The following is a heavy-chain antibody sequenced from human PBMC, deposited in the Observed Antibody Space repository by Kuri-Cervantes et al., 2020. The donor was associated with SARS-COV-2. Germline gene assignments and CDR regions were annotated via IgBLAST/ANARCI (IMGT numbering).Heavy chain of an antibody. CDR2: ISWNSGSI. CDR1: GFTFDDYA. CDR3: AKDYQDFDY. V-gene: IGHV3-9*01. J-gene: IGHJ4*02. Sequence: GGSLRLSCAASGFTFDDYAMHWVRQAPGKGLEWVSGISWNSGSIGYADSVKGRFTISRDNAKNTLYLQMNSLRAEDTAVYYCAKDYQDFDYWGQGTLVTVSS. D-gene: IGHD2-2*01.